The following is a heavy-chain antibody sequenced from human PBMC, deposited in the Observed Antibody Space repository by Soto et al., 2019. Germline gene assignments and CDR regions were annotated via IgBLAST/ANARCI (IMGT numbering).Heavy chain of an antibody. Sequence: SVKVSCKASGGTFSSYAISWVRQASGQGLEWMGGIIPIFGTANYAQKFQGRVTITADESTSTAYMELSSLRSEDTAVYYCAREGYSYGTIMNYYYYYGMDVWGQGTTVTVSS. CDR2: IIPIFGTA. CDR3: AREGYSYGTIMNYYYYYGMDV. J-gene: IGHJ6*02. V-gene: IGHV1-69*13. D-gene: IGHD5-18*01. CDR1: GGTFSSYA.